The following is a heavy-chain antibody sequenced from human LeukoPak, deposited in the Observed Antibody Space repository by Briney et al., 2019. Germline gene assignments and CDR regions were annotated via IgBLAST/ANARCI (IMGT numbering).Heavy chain of an antibody. D-gene: IGHD1-26*01. V-gene: IGHV4-31*03. CDR3: ARLPNGSYDFDY. CDR2: IYYSGST. CDR1: GGSISSGGYY. J-gene: IGHJ4*02. Sequence: PSETLSLTCTVSGGSISSGGYYWSWIRQHPGKGLEWIGYIYYSGSTYYNPSLKSRVTISVDTSKNQFSLKLSSVTAADTAVYYCARLPNGSYDFDYWGQGTLVTVSS.